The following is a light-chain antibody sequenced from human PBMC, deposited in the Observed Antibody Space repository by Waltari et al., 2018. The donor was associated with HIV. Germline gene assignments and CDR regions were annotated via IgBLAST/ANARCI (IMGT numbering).Light chain of an antibody. Sequence: SVFTHPPSVSATPGQHVTISCSGSTPNLGNNFLSLYQRIPGTRPKLLIYNNNERPSGIPARFSGSKSGTSATLGITGLQTGDEADYYCATWDSSLNGVLFGGGTKLTAL. V-gene: IGLV1-51*01. J-gene: IGLJ2*01. CDR1: TPNLGNNF. CDR2: NNN. CDR3: ATWDSSLNGVL.